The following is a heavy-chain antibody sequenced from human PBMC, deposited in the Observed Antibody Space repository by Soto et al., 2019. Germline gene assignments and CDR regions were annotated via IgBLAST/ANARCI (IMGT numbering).Heavy chain of an antibody. Sequence: SETLSLTCTVSGGSISSYYWSWIRQPPGKGLEWIGYIYYSGSTNYNPSIKSRVTISVDTSKNQFSLKLSSVTAADTAVYYCARRYGPGFDYWGQGTLVTVSS. J-gene: IGHJ4*02. CDR3: ARRYGPGFDY. V-gene: IGHV4-59*08. CDR1: GGSISSYY. CDR2: IYYSGST. D-gene: IGHD4-17*01.